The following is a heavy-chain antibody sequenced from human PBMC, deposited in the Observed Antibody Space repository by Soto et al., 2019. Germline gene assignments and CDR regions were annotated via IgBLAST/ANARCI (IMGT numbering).Heavy chain of an antibody. V-gene: IGHV3-20*01. CDR2: INWNGGST. Sequence: PGGSLRLSCAASGFTFDDYGMSWVRQAPGKGLEWVSGINWNGGSTGYADSVKGRFTISRDNAKNSLYLQMNSLRAEDTALYHCARVKHWDDFWSGYLSYYFDYWGQGTLVTVSS. CDR3: ARVKHWDDFWSGYLSYYFDY. J-gene: IGHJ4*02. CDR1: GFTFDDYG. D-gene: IGHD3-3*01.